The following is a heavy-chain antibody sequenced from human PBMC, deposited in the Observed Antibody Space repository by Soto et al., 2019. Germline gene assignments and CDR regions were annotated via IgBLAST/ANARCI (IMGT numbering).Heavy chain of an antibody. Sequence: ASVKVSCKASGYSFTDYYIHWVRQAPGQGLEWMGWINPNSGDTNYVRKFQGWVTMTRDTSIRIAYMDLTRLTSDDTAVYYRAREERPRNTDSYGSGRSPYAMDVWGQGTTVTVSS. CDR1: GYSFTDYY. CDR3: AREERPRNTDSYGSGRSPYAMDV. D-gene: IGHD3-10*01. V-gene: IGHV1-2*04. CDR2: INPNSGDT. J-gene: IGHJ6*02.